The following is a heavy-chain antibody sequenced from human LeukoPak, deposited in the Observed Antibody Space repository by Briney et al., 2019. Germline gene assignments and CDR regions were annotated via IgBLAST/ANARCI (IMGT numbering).Heavy chain of an antibody. CDR1: GFTFSSYV. D-gene: IGHD6-13*01. V-gene: IGHV3-23*01. CDR3: AKDGSSSWSPLNFDY. CDR2: ISGSGSST. J-gene: IGHJ4*02. Sequence: GGSLILSCAASGFTFSSYVMSWVRQAPGKGLEWVSAISGSGSSTYYADSVQGRFTVSRDNSKNTLYLQMNSLRAEDTAVYYCAKDGSSSWSPLNFDYWARGTLVTVSS.